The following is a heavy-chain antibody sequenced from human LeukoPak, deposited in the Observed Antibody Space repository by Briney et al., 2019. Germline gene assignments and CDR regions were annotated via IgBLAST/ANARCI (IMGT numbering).Heavy chain of an antibody. CDR1: GGSFSGYH. CDR3: AGSYGGNAVGPFDI. D-gene: IGHD4-23*01. J-gene: IGHJ3*02. Sequence: PSETLSLTCAVSGGSFSGYHCSWIRQTPGKGLEWIGEVSQSGGASYNPSLKSRVTISVETSKNHFSLKLSSVTAADTAMYYCAGSYGGNAVGPFDIWGQGTRVTVSS. V-gene: IGHV4-34*01. CDR2: VSQSGGA.